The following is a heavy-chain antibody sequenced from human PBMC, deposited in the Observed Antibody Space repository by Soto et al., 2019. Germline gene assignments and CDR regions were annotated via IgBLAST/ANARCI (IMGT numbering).Heavy chain of an antibody. V-gene: IGHV3-72*01. CDR3: TRDYNWANDY. CDR1: GFTFSDHF. D-gene: IGHD1-20*01. CDR2: IRNKGSSYST. Sequence: EVQLVESGGGLVQPGGSLRVSCAASGFTFSDHFMDWVRQAPGKGLEWIGRIRNKGSSYSTEYAASVEGRFTISRDDSSSSLSLQMNSLKSEDTAVYYCTRDYNWANDYWGQGTLVTVSS. J-gene: IGHJ4*02.